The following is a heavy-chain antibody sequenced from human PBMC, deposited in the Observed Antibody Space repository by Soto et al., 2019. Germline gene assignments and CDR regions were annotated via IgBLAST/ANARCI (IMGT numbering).Heavy chain of an antibody. CDR2: ISKSGDST. CDR3: AKESFGFDY. Sequence: PGGSLRLSCAASGVTFTSYAMTWVRQVPGEGLQWVSSISKSGDSTYYADSVKGRFTTSRDNSKNTLYLQMNSLRAEDTAIYYCAKESFGFDYWGQGTLVTVSS. CDR1: GVTFTSYA. D-gene: IGHD3-10*01. J-gene: IGHJ4*02. V-gene: IGHV3-23*01.